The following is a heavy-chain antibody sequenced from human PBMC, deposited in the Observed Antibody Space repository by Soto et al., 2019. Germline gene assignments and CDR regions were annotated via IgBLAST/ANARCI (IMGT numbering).Heavy chain of an antibody. J-gene: IGHJ6*03. V-gene: IGHV1-18*01. Sequence: ASVKVSCKASGYTFTSYGISWVRQAPGQGLEWMGWISAYNGNTNYAQKLQGRVTMTTDTSTSTAYMELRSLRSDDTAVFYCARVPSHFDFLTGYYLGDYYYYYMDVWGKGTTVTVSS. CDR3: ARVPSHFDFLTGYYLGDYYYYYMDV. CDR1: GYTFTSYG. D-gene: IGHD3-9*01. CDR2: ISAYNGNT.